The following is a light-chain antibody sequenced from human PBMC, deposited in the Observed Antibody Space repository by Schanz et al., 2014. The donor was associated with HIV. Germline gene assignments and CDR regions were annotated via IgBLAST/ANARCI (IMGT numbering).Light chain of an antibody. Sequence: FMLTQPQSVSESPGKTITISCTRSGGGTASDSVQWYQQRPGSAPTTVIYDSYQRPSGVPSRFSGSFDRSSNSASLTISELMTEDEADYFCHSCDGRSLRVFGGGTKLTVL. V-gene: IGLV6-57*04. CDR3: HSCDGRSLRV. CDR2: DSY. CDR1: GGGTASDS. J-gene: IGLJ3*02.